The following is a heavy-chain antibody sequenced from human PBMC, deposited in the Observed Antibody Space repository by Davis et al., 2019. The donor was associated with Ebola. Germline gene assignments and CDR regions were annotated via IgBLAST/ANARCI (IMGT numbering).Heavy chain of an antibody. J-gene: IGHJ4*02. V-gene: IGHV3-53*01. Sequence: GESLKISCAASGFIVSNNYMNWVRQAPGKGLEWVSVIYTSGATYYADSVRGRFTISRHNAKNSLYLQMNSLRAEDTAVYYCARASIQDGYSYRYYFDYWGQGTLVTVSS. D-gene: IGHD5-18*01. CDR2: IYTSGAT. CDR1: GFIVSNNY. CDR3: ARASIQDGYSYRYYFDY.